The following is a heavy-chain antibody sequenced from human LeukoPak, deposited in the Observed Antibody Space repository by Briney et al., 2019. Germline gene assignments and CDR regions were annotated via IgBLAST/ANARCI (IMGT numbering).Heavy chain of an antibody. D-gene: IGHD4-23*01. Sequence: GSLRLSCAASGFTLSIYDMSWVRQAPGKGLEWIGSIYYSGSTYYNPSLKSRVTISVDTSKNHFSLRLSSVTAADTAVYYCARDLRGTVAYFDYWGQGTLVTVSS. CDR2: IYYSGST. J-gene: IGHJ4*02. CDR3: ARDLRGTVAYFDY. CDR1: GFTLSIYD. V-gene: IGHV4-39*07.